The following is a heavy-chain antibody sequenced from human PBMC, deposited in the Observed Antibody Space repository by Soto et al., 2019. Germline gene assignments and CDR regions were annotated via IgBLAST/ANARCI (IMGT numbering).Heavy chain of an antibody. CDR1: GGSMSNYY. D-gene: IGHD6-6*01. Sequence: SETLSLTCTVSGGSMSNYYWSWIRQSAGKGLEWIGRIYTSGNTNYNPSLKSRVTMSVDTSKNQFSLKMRSVTAADTAVYFCARDRVGSSSSDFWGQGTLVTVSS. J-gene: IGHJ4*02. CDR3: ARDRVGSSSSDF. V-gene: IGHV4-4*07. CDR2: IYTSGNT.